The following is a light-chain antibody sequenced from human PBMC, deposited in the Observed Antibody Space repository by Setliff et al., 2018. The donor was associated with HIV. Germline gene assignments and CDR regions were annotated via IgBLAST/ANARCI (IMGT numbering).Light chain of an antibody. J-gene: IGLJ3*02. CDR1: NSDVGGYNY. V-gene: IGLV2-14*03. CDR3: SSFTSNNTLVV. CDR2: DVN. Sequence: QSVLTQPASVSGSPGQSITISCTGSNSDVGGYNYVSWYQKNPVTAPKLMIYDVNSRPSGVSNRFSGSKSGNTASLMISGLQAEDEAEFYCSSFTSNNTLVVFGGWTKVTVL.